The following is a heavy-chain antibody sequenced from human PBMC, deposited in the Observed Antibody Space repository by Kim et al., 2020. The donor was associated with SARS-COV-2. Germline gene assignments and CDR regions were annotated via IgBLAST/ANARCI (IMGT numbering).Heavy chain of an antibody. Sequence: SETLSLTCAVYGGSFSGYYWSWIRQPPGKGLEWIGEINHSGSTNYNPSLKSRVTISVDTSKNQFSLKLSSVTAADTAVYYCARGKYSSSCFDYWGQGTLV. CDR2: INHSGST. J-gene: IGHJ4*02. D-gene: IGHD6-13*01. CDR1: GGSFSGYY. V-gene: IGHV4-34*01. CDR3: ARGKYSSSCFDY.